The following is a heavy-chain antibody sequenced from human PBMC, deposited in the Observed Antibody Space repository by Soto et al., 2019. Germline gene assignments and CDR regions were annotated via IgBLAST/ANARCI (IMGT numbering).Heavy chain of an antibody. Sequence: EVQLLESGGGLVQPGGSLRLSCAASGFTFNNYAMNWVRQAPGKGLEWVSVISDNGDTTHYGDSVNGRFTISSDNSKNTLYLQKTRLRAEDTAVYYCAKAPPMSLYSVYWAQGTLVTVSS. CDR3: AKAPPMSLYSVY. V-gene: IGHV3-23*01. J-gene: IGHJ4*02. D-gene: IGHD3-10*02. CDR2: ISDNGDTT. CDR1: GFTFNNYA.